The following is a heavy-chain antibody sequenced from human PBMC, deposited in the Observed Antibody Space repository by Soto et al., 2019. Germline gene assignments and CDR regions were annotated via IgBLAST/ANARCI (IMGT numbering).Heavy chain of an antibody. V-gene: IGHV3-30*18. CDR2: ISYDGSNK. CDR3: AKDFYYYDSSGYYGRDAFDI. CDR1: GFTFSSYG. D-gene: IGHD3-22*01. Sequence: ESGGGVVQPGRSLRLSCAASGFTFSSYGMHWVRQAPGKGLEWVAVISYDGSNKYYADSVKGRFTISRDNSKNTLYLQMNSLRAEDTAVYYCAKDFYYYDSSGYYGRDAFDIWGQGTMVTVSS. J-gene: IGHJ3*02.